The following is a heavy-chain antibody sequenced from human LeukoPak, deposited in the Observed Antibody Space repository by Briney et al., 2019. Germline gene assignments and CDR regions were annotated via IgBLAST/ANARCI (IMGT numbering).Heavy chain of an antibody. Sequence: PRGSLRLSCAASGFSFSNYNMNWVRQGPGKGLEWISYVTTSSSAIYYADSVKGRFTISRDNAKSSLYLQMDSLRDEDTAVYYRTRDGGGTGGTYHHTFDLWGQGTMVTVSS. J-gene: IGHJ3*01. CDR3: TRDGGGTGGTYHHTFDL. D-gene: IGHD1-26*01. CDR2: VTTSSSAI. CDR1: GFSFSNYN. V-gene: IGHV3-48*02.